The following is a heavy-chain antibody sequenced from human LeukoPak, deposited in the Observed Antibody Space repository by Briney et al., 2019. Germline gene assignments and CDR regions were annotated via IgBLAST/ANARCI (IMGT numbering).Heavy chain of an antibody. Sequence: PGGSLRLSCAASGFNVSRNYMSWVRQAPGKGLEWVSIFHSGGSTYYADSVKGRFSISRDKSKNSLYLQMNSLRAEDTAVYYCAELGITMIGGVWGKGTTVTISS. D-gene: IGHD3-10*02. CDR1: GFNVSRNY. CDR3: AELGITMIGGV. J-gene: IGHJ6*04. CDR2: FHSGGST. V-gene: IGHV3-53*01.